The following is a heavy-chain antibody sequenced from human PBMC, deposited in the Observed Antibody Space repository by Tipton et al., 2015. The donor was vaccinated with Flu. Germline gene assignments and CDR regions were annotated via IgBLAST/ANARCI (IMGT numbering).Heavy chain of an antibody. Sequence: TLSLTCTVSGGSISSGSYYWSWIRQPAGKGLEWIGRIYTSGSTNYNPSLKSRVTISVETSKNQFSLKLSSVTAADTAVYYCARSKYPPQGGVVDDYWGQGPLVTVSA. CDR2: IYTSGST. CDR1: GGSISSGSYY. J-gene: IGHJ4*02. D-gene: IGHD3-3*01. CDR3: ARSKYPPQGGVVDDY. V-gene: IGHV4-61*02.